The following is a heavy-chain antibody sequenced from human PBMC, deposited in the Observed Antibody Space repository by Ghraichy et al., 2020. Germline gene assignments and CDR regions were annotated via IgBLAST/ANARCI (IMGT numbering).Heavy chain of an antibody. Sequence: SETLSLTCTVSGGSISSYYWSWIRQPPGKGLEWIGYIYYSGSTNYNPSLKSRVTISVDTSKNQFSLKLSSVTAADTAVYYCASPILLDDSSKWGDAFDIWGQGTMVTVSS. CDR2: IYYSGST. V-gene: IGHV4-59*01. J-gene: IGHJ3*02. CDR1: GGSISSYY. D-gene: IGHD3-22*01. CDR3: ASPILLDDSSKWGDAFDI.